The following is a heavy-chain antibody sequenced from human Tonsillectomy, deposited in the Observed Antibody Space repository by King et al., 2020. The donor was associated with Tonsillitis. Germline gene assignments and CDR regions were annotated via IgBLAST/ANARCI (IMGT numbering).Heavy chain of an antibody. J-gene: IGHJ4*02. D-gene: IGHD6-19*01. CDR3: ARTYSSGWYPDY. CDR1: GFTFSDYY. CDR2: ISSGGNII. Sequence: VQLVESGGGLVKPGGSLRLSCAASGFTFSDYYMSWIRQAPGKGLEWVSYISSGGNIIYYTDSVKGRFTISRDNAKNSLYLQMNSLRAEDTAVYYWARTYSSGWYPDYWGQGTLVTVSS. V-gene: IGHV3-11*01.